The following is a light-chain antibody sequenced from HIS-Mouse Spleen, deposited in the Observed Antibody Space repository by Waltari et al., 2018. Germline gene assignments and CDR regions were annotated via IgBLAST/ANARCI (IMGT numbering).Light chain of an antibody. V-gene: IGLV2-23*01. J-gene: IGLJ2*01. CDR3: CSYAGSSPYVV. CDR2: EGS. Sequence: QSALTQPASGSGSPGQSITTSCTGTSSDVGRYTIVPWYPQPPGNAPKLMIYEGSKRPSGVSNRFSGSKSGNTASLTISGLQAEDEADYYCCSYAGSSPYVVFGGGTKLTVL. CDR1: SSDVGRYTI.